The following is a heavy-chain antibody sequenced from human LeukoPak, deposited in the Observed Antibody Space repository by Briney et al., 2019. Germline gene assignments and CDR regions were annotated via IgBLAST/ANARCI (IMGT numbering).Heavy chain of an antibody. V-gene: IGHV3-7*01. CDR1: GFTFSNYW. J-gene: IGHJ4*02. CDR2: IKQDGSEK. CDR3: ARVKSRVAGSLDY. Sequence: GGSLRLSCAASGFTFSNYWMSWVRQAPGKGLEWVANIKQDGSEKYYVDSVKGRFTISRDNAKNALFLQMNSLRAEDTAVYYCARVKSRVAGSLDYWGQGTLVPVSS. D-gene: IGHD6-19*01.